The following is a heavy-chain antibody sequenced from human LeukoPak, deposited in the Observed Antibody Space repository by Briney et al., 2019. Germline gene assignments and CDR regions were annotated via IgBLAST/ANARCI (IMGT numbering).Heavy chain of an antibody. D-gene: IGHD6-6*01. CDR2: IYYSGST. Sequence: SETLSLTCTVSGGSISGSSYYWGWIRQPPGKGLEWIGSIYYSGSTYYNPSLKSRVTTSVDTSKNQFSLKLSSVTAADTAVYYCARRGIAARQKYLDYWGQGTLVTVSS. J-gene: IGHJ4*02. CDR3: ARRGIAARQKYLDY. V-gene: IGHV4-39*07. CDR1: GGSISGSSYY.